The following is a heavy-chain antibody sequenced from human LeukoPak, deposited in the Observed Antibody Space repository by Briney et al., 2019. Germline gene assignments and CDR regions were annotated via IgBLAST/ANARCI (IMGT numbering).Heavy chain of an antibody. Sequence: GGSLRLSCAASGFTFSSYAMSWVRQAPGKGLEWVSAISGSGGSTYYADSVKGRFTISRDNSKNTLYLQMNSLRAGDTAVYYCAKDLDYYDSSGYYNGAFDIWGQGTMVTVSS. V-gene: IGHV3-23*01. D-gene: IGHD3-22*01. CDR3: AKDLDYYDSSGYYNGAFDI. CDR2: ISGSGGST. CDR1: GFTFSSYA. J-gene: IGHJ3*02.